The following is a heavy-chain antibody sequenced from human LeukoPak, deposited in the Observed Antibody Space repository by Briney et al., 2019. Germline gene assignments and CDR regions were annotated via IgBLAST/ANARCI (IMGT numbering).Heavy chain of an antibody. CDR1: GFTVSSNY. CDR2: IYSGGST. V-gene: IGHV3-66*01. J-gene: IGHJ6*02. CDR3: AGGLYYYDSSGYYYYYGMDV. Sequence: PGGSLRLSCAASGFTVSSNYMSWVRQAPGKGLEWVSVIYSGGSTYYADSVKGRFTISRDNSKNTLYLQMNSLRAEDTAVYYCAGGLYYYDSSGYYYYYGMDVWGQGTTVTVSS. D-gene: IGHD3-22*01.